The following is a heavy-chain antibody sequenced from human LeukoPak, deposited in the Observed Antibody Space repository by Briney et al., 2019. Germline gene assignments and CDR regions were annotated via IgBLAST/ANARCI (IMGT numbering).Heavy chain of an antibody. V-gene: IGHV3-33*01. CDR3: SRDLEIGSSSYYFDY. CDR1: GFTFSTYG. D-gene: IGHD3-3*01. Sequence: GGSLRLSCAASGFTFSTYGMHWVRQAPGKGLEWVAVIWYDGSNKYYADSVRGRFTISRDNFKNTLYLQMNSLRAEDTAVYYCSRDLEIGSSSYYFDYWGQGTLVTVSS. J-gene: IGHJ4*02. CDR2: IWYDGSNK.